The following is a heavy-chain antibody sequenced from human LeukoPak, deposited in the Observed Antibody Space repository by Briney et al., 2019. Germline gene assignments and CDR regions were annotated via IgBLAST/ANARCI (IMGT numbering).Heavy chain of an antibody. V-gene: IGHV4-34*01. CDR1: GGSFSGYY. CDR3: ARVDSGWLGGFDY. Sequence: SETLSLTCAVYGGSFSGYYWSWIRQPPGKGLEWIGEINHSGSTNYNPSLKSRVTISVDTSKNQFSLQLNSVTPEDTAVYYCARVDSGWLGGFDYWGQGTLVTVSS. CDR2: INHSGST. D-gene: IGHD6-19*01. J-gene: IGHJ4*02.